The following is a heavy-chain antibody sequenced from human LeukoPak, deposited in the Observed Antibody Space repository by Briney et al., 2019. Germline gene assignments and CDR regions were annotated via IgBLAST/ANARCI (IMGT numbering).Heavy chain of an antibody. J-gene: IGHJ4*02. CDR3: AKGQKWELPLDF. CDR2: ISDSGRST. Sequence: PGGSLRLSCAASGFTFSSYAITWVRQAPGKGLEWVSAISDSGRSTYYADSVQGRFTISRDISKSTLYLQMNSLRAEDTALYYCAKGQKWELPLDFWGQGTLVTVSS. CDR1: GFTFSSYA. V-gene: IGHV3-23*01. D-gene: IGHD1-26*01.